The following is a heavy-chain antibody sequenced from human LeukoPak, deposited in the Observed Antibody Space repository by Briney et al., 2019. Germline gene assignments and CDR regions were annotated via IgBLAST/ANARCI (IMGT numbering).Heavy chain of an antibody. V-gene: IGHV3-74*01. CDR1: GFTFSNYW. D-gene: IGHD1-26*01. Sequence: GRSLRLSCAASGFTFSNYWMHWVRQAPGKGLVWVSRISSDGSTTNYADSVKGRFTIARDNAKNTLYLQMNSLRAEDTAVYYCARELPFDYWGQGTLVTASS. CDR2: ISSDGSTT. J-gene: IGHJ4*02. CDR3: ARELPFDY.